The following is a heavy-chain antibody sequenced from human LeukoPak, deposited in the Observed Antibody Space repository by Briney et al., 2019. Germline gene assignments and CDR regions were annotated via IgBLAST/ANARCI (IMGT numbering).Heavy chain of an antibody. J-gene: IGHJ4*02. CDR3: ARGRYYYDSSGSDY. CDR1: GGSISSGGYY. D-gene: IGHD3-22*01. Sequence: SETLSLTCTVSGGSISSGGYYWRWICQHPGKGLEWIGYIYYSGSTYYNPPLKSRVTISVDTSKNQFSLKLSSVTAADTAVYYCARGRYYYDSSGSDYWGQGTLVTVSS. V-gene: IGHV4-31*03. CDR2: IYYSGST.